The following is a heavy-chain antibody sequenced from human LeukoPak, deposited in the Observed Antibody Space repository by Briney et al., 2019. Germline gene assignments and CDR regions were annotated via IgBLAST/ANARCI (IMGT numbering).Heavy chain of an antibody. D-gene: IGHD2-2*01. CDR2: ISGSGGST. J-gene: IGHJ6*02. CDR1: GFTFSTYA. V-gene: IGHV3-23*01. CDR3: AKDDCSSTTCYPGEYGMDV. Sequence: GGSLRLSCAASGFTFSTYAMTWVRQAPGKGLEWVSAISGSGGSTYYADSVKGRFTISRDNSKNTLYLQMNSLRAEDTAVYYCAKDDCSSTTCYPGEYGMDVWGQGTTVTASS.